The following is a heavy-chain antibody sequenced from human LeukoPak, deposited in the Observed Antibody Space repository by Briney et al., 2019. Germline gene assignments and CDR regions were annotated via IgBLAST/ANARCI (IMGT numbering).Heavy chain of an antibody. D-gene: IGHD1-26*01. Sequence: GSLRLSRAASGFTFSSYWMHWVRQAPGKGLVWVSRINSDGSSTSYADSVKGRFTISRDNAKNTLYLQMNSLRAEDTAVYYCARVQPNSGSYYDYWGQGTLVTVSS. J-gene: IGHJ4*02. CDR3: ARVQPNSGSYYDY. CDR1: GFTFSSYW. CDR2: INSDGSST. V-gene: IGHV3-74*01.